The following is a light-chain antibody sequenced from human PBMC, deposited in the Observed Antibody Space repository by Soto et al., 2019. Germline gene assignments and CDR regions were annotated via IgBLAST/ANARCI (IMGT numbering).Light chain of an antibody. V-gene: IGKV3-20*01. J-gene: IGKJ5*01. CDR2: GIS. CDR1: QSVSDNY. Sequence: IVLTKSPGTLYLSPGERATLSWRASQSVSDNYFAWYQQKPCQAPRLVIYGISSRATGIPDRFSAGESGTDYTLTLSRLENEDIGVFYCQQYAESTITFRRGTRLEIK. CDR3: QQYAESTIT.